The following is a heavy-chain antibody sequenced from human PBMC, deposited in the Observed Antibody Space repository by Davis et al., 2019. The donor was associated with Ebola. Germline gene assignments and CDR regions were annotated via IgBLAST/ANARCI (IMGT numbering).Heavy chain of an antibody. CDR2: ISSSGSSI. V-gene: IGHV3-11*01. D-gene: IGHD6-6*01. Sequence: GESLKISCAASGFTFSDYYMSWIRQAPGKGLEWVSYISSSGSSIYYADSVKGRFTISRDNAKNSLFLLMNSLRAEDTTVYYCARVGRYSSSSGDYWGQGTLVTVSS. CDR1: GFTFSDYY. CDR3: ARVGRYSSSSGDY. J-gene: IGHJ4*02.